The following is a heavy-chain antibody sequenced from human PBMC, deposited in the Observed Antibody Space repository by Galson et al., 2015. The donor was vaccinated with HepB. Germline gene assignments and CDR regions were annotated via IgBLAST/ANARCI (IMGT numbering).Heavy chain of an antibody. V-gene: IGHV3-66*02. Sequence: SGFTVSSNYMSWVRQAPGKGLEWVSVIYSGGSTYYADSVKGRLTISRDNSKNTLYLQMNSLRAEDTAVYYCARGGGFGEFPFDYWGQGTLVTVSS. CDR2: IYSGGST. D-gene: IGHD3-10*01. J-gene: IGHJ4*02. CDR3: ARGGGFGEFPFDY. CDR1: GFTVSSNY.